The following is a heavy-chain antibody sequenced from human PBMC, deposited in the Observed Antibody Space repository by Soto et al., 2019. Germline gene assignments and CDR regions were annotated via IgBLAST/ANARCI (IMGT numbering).Heavy chain of an antibody. V-gene: IGHV3-74*01. CDR1: GFSLRSQW. Sequence: GLSVRLSFAASGFSLRSQWMHWIRQAPGKGLEWVSRTSPDGSTIYADSVKGRFTISRDNAKNTVYLQMNSLRAEDTAMYYRSESICRVAHYWSQAALV. CDR2: TSPDGST. D-gene: IGHD3-3*01. J-gene: IGHJ4*02. CDR3: SESICRVAHY.